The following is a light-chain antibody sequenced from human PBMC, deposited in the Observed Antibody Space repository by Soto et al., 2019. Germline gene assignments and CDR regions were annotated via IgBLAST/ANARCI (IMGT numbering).Light chain of an antibody. J-gene: IGKJ4*01. CDR1: QSVSSN. CDR2: RAS. CDR3: QQYNNWPLT. V-gene: IGKV3-15*01. Sequence: IVMTQSPATLSVSPGERATLSCRASQSVSSNLAWYQQKPGQAPRLLIYRASTRPTGIPARFSGSGSGKEFTLTISSLQSEDFAVFYCQQYNNWPLTFGGGTQVEIK.